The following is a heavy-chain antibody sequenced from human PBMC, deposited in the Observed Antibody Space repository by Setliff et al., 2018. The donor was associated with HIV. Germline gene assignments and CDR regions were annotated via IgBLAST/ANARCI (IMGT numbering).Heavy chain of an antibody. CDR1: GYTFTSYA. CDR3: ASPNVGCSGGTCYSGSAFDY. D-gene: IGHD2-15*01. J-gene: IGHJ4*02. V-gene: IGHV1-69*13. CDR2: IIPPVGAA. Sequence: ASVKVSCKASGYTFTSYALNWVRQAPGQGLEWMGGIIPPVGAAVYAQNFQGRVTITADESTSTAYMELRTLRSEDTAIYYCASPNVGCSGGTCYSGSAFDYWGQGSPVTVSS.